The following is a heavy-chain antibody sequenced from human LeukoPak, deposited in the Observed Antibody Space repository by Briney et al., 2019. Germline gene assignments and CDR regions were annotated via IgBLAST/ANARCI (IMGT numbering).Heavy chain of an antibody. CDR1: GFSFNMFP. J-gene: IGHJ4*02. CDR2: ISYDGNNK. D-gene: IGHD7-27*01. V-gene: IGHV3-30*04. CDR3: TRGGNWGYFDY. Sequence: GGSLRLYCAASGFSFNMFPMHWVRQAPGKGLECVAVISYDGNNKYYADSVNGRFTISRDNSKNTLFLQMNSLRTEDTAIYHCTRGGNWGYFDYWGQGTLVTVSS.